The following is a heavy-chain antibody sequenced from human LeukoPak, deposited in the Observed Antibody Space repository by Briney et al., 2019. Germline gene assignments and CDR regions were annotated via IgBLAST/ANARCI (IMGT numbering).Heavy chain of an antibody. CDR2: VYYSGST. J-gene: IGHJ3*01. Sequence: GSLRLSCAASGFTFSSYWMSWVRQAPGKGLEWIGSVYYSGSTYYNAPLKSRVTISVDTSKNQFSLKLSAVTAADTAMYYCAREDAVSSDDAFDLWGQGTMVTVS. V-gene: IGHV4-39*07. CDR3: AREDAVSSDDAFDL. CDR1: GFTFSSYW. D-gene: IGHD6-19*01.